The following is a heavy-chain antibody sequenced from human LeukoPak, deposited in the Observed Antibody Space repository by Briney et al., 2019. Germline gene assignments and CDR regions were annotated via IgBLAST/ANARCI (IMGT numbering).Heavy chain of an antibody. D-gene: IGHD4-17*01. J-gene: IGHJ4*02. CDR3: ARDMTTGSSFDY. Sequence: ASVKVSCKASGYTFTGYYMHWVRQAPGQGLEWMGRINPNSGGTDYGRKFQGRVTVTRDTSISTAYMELSRLRSDDTAVYYCARDMTTGSSFDYWGQGTLVTVSS. CDR1: GYTFTGYY. CDR2: INPNSGGT. V-gene: IGHV1-2*06.